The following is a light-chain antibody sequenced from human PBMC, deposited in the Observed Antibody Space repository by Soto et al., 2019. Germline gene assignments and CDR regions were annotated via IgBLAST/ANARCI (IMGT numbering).Light chain of an antibody. J-gene: IGLJ1*01. Sequence: SPGQSVTISCTGTSSDVGVYNYVSWYQQRPGKARKRRIYEINKRPSGVPDRFSGSKSGNTASLTVSGLQAEDEADYYCSSFAGSNNFPYVFGTGTKVTVL. CDR3: SSFAGSNNFPYV. CDR2: EIN. V-gene: IGLV2-8*01. CDR1: SSDVGVYNY.